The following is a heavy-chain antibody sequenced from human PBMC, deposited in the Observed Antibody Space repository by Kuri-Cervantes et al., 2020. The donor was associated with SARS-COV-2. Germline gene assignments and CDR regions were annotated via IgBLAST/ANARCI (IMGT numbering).Heavy chain of an antibody. Sequence: SCTVSGGSISSGSYYWSWIRQPAGKGLEWIGHIYTSGSTNYNPSLKSRVTISVDTSKNQFSLKLSSVTAADTAAYYCARDNCSGGSCYGYYYMDVWGKGTTVTVSS. V-gene: IGHV4-61*09. CDR3: ARDNCSGGSCYGYYYMDV. D-gene: IGHD2-15*01. CDR2: IYTSGST. CDR1: GGSISSGSYY. J-gene: IGHJ6*03.